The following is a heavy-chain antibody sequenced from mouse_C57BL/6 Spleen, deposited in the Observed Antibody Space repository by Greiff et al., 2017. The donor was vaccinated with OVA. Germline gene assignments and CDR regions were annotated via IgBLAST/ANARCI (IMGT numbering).Heavy chain of an antibody. V-gene: IGHV1-15*01. CDR3: TRAGIRRGYAMDY. Sequence: VQLQQSGAELVRPGASVTLSCKASGYTFTDYEMHWVKQTPVHGLEWIGAIDPETGGTAYNQKFKGKAILTADKSSSTAYMELRSLTSEDSAVYYCTRAGIRRGYAMDYWGQGTSVTVSS. J-gene: IGHJ4*01. D-gene: IGHD2-12*01. CDR1: GYTFTDYE. CDR2: IDPETGGT.